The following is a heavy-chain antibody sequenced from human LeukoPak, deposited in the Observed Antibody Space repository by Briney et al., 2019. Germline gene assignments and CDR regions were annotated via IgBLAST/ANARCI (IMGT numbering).Heavy chain of an antibody. V-gene: IGHV1-69*01. Sequence: SVKVSCKASGGTFSSYAISWVRQAPGQGLEWMGGIIPIFGTANYAQKFQGRVTITADESTSTAYMELSSLRSEDTAVYYCARGRVRGAYDAFDIWGQGTMVTVSS. J-gene: IGHJ3*02. CDR1: GGTFSSYA. CDR3: ARGRVRGAYDAFDI. CDR2: IIPIFGTA. D-gene: IGHD3-10*01.